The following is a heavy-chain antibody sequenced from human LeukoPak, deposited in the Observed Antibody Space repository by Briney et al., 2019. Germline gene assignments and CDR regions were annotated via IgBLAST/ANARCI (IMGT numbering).Heavy chain of an antibody. J-gene: IGHJ6*03. Sequence: ASAKVSCKVSGYSLSELSMHWVRQAPRKGVEGMGCFDREEGETIYAQKFQGRVTMTEDTSTDTAYMELSSLRSEDTALYYCATGSYYDILTGYHSAGSDHFYYYYMDVWGKGTTVTVSS. V-gene: IGHV1-24*01. CDR2: FDREEGET. D-gene: IGHD3-9*01. CDR1: GYSLSELS. CDR3: ATGSYYDILTGYHSAGSDHFYYYYMDV.